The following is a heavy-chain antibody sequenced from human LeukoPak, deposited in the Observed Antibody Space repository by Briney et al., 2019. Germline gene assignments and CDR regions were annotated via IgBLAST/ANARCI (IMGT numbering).Heavy chain of an antibody. J-gene: IGHJ4*02. V-gene: IGHV1-2*02. Sequence: ASVKVSCKASGYTFTGYYMHWVRQAPGQGLEWMGWINPNSGGTNYAQKFQGRVTMTRDTSISTAYMELSRLRSDDTAVFYCARVAGYDPEEYFDYWGQGTLVTVS. CDR2: INPNSGGT. CDR1: GYTFTGYY. CDR3: ARVAGYDPEEYFDY. D-gene: IGHD5-12*01.